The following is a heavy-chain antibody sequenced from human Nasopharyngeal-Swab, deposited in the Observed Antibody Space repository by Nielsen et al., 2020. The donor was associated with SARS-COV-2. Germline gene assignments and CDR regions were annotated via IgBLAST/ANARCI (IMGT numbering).Heavy chain of an antibody. V-gene: IGHV3-48*03. J-gene: IGHJ5*02. CDR2: ISRSGGTK. D-gene: IGHD3-22*01. CDR3: ARGVYDSSGYYYP. CDR1: GFTFSSYE. Sequence: GGSLRLSCAASGFTFSSYEMNWVRQAPGKELEWVSYISRSGGTKYYADSVKGRFTISRDNAKNSLYLQMNSLRAEDTAVYYCARGVYDSSGYYYPWGQGTLVTVSS.